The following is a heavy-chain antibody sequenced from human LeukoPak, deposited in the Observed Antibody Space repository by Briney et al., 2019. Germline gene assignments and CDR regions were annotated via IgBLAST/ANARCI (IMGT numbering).Heavy chain of an antibody. CDR2: IIPIFGTA. CDR1: GGTFSSYA. CDR3: VRGGLHCRGTDCYSTGLFDS. V-gene: IGHV1-69*05. D-gene: IGHD2-21*02. J-gene: IGHJ4*02. Sequence: SVKVSCKASGGTFSSYAISWVRQAPGQGLEWMGGIIPIFGTANYAQKFQGRVTITTDESTSTAYMELSSLRSEDTAVYYCVRGGLHCRGTDCYSTGLFDSWGRGTLVIVSS.